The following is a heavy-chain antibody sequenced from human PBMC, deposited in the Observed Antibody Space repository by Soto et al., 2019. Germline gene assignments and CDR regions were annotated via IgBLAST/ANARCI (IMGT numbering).Heavy chain of an antibody. Sequence: QVQLVQSGAEVKKPGASVKVSCKASGYTFTSYDINWVRQATGQGLEWMGWMNPNSGNTGYAQKFQGRVTMTRNTSISTAYMELSSLRSEDTAVYYCARLPWEPNSYYYYGMDVWGQGTTVTVS. CDR1: GYTFTSYD. J-gene: IGHJ6*02. V-gene: IGHV1-8*01. CDR3: ARLPWEPNSYYYYGMDV. CDR2: MNPNSGNT. D-gene: IGHD1-26*01.